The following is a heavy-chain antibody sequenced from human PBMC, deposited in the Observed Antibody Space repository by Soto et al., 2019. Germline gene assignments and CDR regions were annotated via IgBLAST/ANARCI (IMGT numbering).Heavy chain of an antibody. J-gene: IGHJ6*02. CDR2: MKPNSGDT. Sequence: ASVKVSCKTSGYTFTSYDINWVRQAPEQGLEWMGWMKPNSGDTGYAPKFQGRVNMTRNTSTGTAYMELSSLISEDTAVYYCARRRAVVAARPYYYYAMDVWGQGTTVTVSS. CDR1: GYTFTSYD. V-gene: IGHV1-8*01. CDR3: ARRRAVVAARPYYYYAMDV. D-gene: IGHD6-6*01.